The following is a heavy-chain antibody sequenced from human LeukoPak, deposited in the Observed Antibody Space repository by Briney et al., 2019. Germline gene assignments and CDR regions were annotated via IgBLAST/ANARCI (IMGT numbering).Heavy chain of an antibody. D-gene: IGHD4-23*01. CDR2: IYTSGST. V-gene: IGHV4-61*02. J-gene: IGHJ4*02. CDR3: ARLGLLIGGDYYDY. Sequence: SQTLSLTCTVSGGSISSGSYYWSWIRQPAGKGLEWIGRIYTSGSTNYNPSLKSRVTISVDTSKNQFSLKLSSVTAADTAVYYCARLGLLIGGDYYDYWGQGTLVTVSS. CDR1: GGSISSGSYY.